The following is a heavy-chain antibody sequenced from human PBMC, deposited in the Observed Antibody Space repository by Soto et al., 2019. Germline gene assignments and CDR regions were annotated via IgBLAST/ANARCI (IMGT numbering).Heavy chain of an antibody. Sequence: QVQLQESGPGLVKPSETLSLTCTVSGGSISGGDYYWTWIRQSPGKGLEWIGNNYYTGTTNYNPSLKSRVTISVDTSNNQFSLSLSSLTATDTAVYYCARGMGMIRRHDSWGQGTPVIVST. J-gene: IGHJ4*02. CDR3: ARGMGMIRRHDS. CDR1: GGSISGGDYY. D-gene: IGHD3-22*01. V-gene: IGHV4-30-4*01. CDR2: NYYTGTT.